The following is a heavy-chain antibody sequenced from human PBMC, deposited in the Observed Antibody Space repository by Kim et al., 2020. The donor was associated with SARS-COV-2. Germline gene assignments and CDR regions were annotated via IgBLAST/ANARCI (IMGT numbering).Heavy chain of an antibody. CDR1: GGTFSSYA. J-gene: IGHJ6*02. CDR3: ASGGRYCSSTSCRNFYYYYYGMDV. V-gene: IGHV1-69*13. D-gene: IGHD2-2*01. CDR2: IIPIFGTA. Sequence: SVKVSCKASGGTFSSYAISWVRQAPGQGLEWMGGIIPIFGTANYAQKFQGRVTITADESTSTAYMELSSLRSEDTAVYYCASGGRYCSSTSCRNFYYYYYGMDVWGQGTTVTVSS.